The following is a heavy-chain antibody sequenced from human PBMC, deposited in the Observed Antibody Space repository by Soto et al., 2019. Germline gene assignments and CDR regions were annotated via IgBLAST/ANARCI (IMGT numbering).Heavy chain of an antibody. Sequence: PGGSLRLSCVASGFTYSNYWMTWVRQAPGKGLEWVANIKPDGSDKYYVDSVKGRFTISRDNAKNSLYLQMNSLRADDTAVYYCVGDAVVGTVFFGLLDDWGQGTLVTVAS. CDR3: VGDAVVGTVFFGLLDD. D-gene: IGHD2-15*01. V-gene: IGHV3-7*01. CDR1: GFTYSNYW. CDR2: IKPDGSDK. J-gene: IGHJ4*02.